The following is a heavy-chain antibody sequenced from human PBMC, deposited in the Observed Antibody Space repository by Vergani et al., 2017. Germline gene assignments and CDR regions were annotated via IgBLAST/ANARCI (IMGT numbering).Heavy chain of an antibody. J-gene: IGHJ4*02. CDR3: ARATPYYDILTGYSYYFDY. CDR1: GGTFSSYT. Sequence: QVQLVQSGAEVKKPGSSVKVSCKASGGTFSSYTISWVRQAPGQGLEWMGRIIPILGIANYAQKFQGRVTITADKSTSTAYMELSSLRSEDTAVYYCARATPYYDILTGYSYYFDYWGQGTLVTVAS. CDR2: IIPILGIA. D-gene: IGHD3-9*01. V-gene: IGHV1-69*02.